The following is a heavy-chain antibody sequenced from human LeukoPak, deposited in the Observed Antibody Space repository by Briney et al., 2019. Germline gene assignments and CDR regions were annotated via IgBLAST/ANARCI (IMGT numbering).Heavy chain of an antibody. Sequence: SVKVSCRACGGTFSSYAISWVRQAPGQGLEWMGGIIPIFGTANYAQKFQGRVTITADESTSTAYMELSSLRSEDTAVYYCATDYGGKRHAFDIWGQGTMVTVSS. CDR2: IIPIFGTA. V-gene: IGHV1-69*13. CDR3: ATDYGGKRHAFDI. CDR1: GGTFSSYA. J-gene: IGHJ3*02. D-gene: IGHD4-23*01.